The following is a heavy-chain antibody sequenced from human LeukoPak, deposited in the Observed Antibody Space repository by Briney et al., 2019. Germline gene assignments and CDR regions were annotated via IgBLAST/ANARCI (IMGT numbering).Heavy chain of an antibody. Sequence: SETLSLTCTVSAGSISSYYWSWIRQPPGKGLEWIGYIYYSGSTNYNPSLKSRVTISVDTSKNQFSLKLSSVTAADTAVYYCARPGSSGSYYAFDIWDQGTMVTVSS. CDR1: AGSISSYY. CDR2: IYYSGST. D-gene: IGHD1-26*01. J-gene: IGHJ3*02. CDR3: ARPGSSGSYYAFDI. V-gene: IGHV4-59*01.